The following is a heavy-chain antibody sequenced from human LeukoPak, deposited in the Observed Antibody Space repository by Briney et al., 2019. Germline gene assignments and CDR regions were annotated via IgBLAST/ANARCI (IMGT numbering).Heavy chain of an antibody. CDR1: GGSISSSSYY. CDR2: IYYSGST. Sequence: SETLSLTCTVSGGSISSSSYYWGWIRQPPGKGLEWIGSIYYSGSTYYNPSLKSRVTISVDTSKNQFSLKLSSVTAADTAVYYCARRPFYGDYPPYFDYWGQGTLVTVSS. V-gene: IGHV4-39*01. CDR3: ARRPFYGDYPPYFDY. D-gene: IGHD4-17*01. J-gene: IGHJ4*02.